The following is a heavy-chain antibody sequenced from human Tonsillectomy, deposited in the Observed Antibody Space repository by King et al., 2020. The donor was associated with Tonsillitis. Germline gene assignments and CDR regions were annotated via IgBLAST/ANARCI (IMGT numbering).Heavy chain of an antibody. Sequence: VQLVESGGGLVQPGGSLRLSCTASRFTFSSSWMSWVRQAPGKGLEYVANINPDGSEENYVDSVKGRFTISRDNAKNSLYLQMHGLRAEDTAVYYCAKDGRLLFYWGQGTLVTVSS. CDR2: INPDGSEE. CDR1: RFTFSSSW. V-gene: IGHV3-7*01. D-gene: IGHD1-26*01. J-gene: IGHJ4*02. CDR3: AKDGRLLFY.